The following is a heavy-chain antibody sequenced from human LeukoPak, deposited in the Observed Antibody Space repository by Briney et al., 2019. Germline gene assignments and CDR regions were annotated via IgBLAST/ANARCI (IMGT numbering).Heavy chain of an antibody. Sequence: GGSLRLSCSASGFTFSTYWMSWVRQAPGKGLEYVSAISSNGGSTYYADSVKGRFTISRDNSKNTLYLQMSSLRAEDTAVYYCVKSQGGWYSIWGQGTTVTVSS. CDR3: VKSQGGWYSI. D-gene: IGHD6-19*01. CDR1: GFTFSTYW. J-gene: IGHJ6*02. CDR2: ISSNGGST. V-gene: IGHV3-64D*06.